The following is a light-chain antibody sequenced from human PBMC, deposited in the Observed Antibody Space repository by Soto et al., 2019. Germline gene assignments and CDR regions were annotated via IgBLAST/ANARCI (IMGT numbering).Light chain of an antibody. Sequence: QLVLTQSPSASASLGASVKLTCTLSSGHSSYAIAWHQQQPEKGPRYLMRLNSDGSHNKGDGIPDRFSGSSSGAERYLTISGLQSEDEAYYYCQTWGTGIVIFGGGTKLTVL. CDR1: SGHSSYA. V-gene: IGLV4-69*01. CDR2: LNSDGSH. J-gene: IGLJ2*01. CDR3: QTWGTGIVI.